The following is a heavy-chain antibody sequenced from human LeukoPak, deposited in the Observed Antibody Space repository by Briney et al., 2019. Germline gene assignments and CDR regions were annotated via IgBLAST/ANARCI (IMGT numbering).Heavy chain of an antibody. V-gene: IGHV4-39*01. J-gene: IGHJ4*02. CDR3: ARHVLLADGFGSYYYDSSGYPFDY. CDR2: IYYSGST. CDR1: GGSISSSSYY. D-gene: IGHD3-22*01. Sequence: SETLSLTCTVSGGSISSSSYYWGWIRQPPGKGLEWIVSIYYSGSTYYNTSHKSRVTISVATSKNQFSLTLSSVTAADTAVYYCARHVLLADGFGSYYYDSSGYPFDYWGQGTLVTVSS.